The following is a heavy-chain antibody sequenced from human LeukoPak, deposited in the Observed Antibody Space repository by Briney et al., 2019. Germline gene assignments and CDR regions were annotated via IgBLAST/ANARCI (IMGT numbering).Heavy chain of an antibody. J-gene: IGHJ4*02. CDR1: GGTFSSYA. CDR2: IIPIFGIA. CDR3: AREHYYDSSPDY. Sequence: SVKVSCKASGGTFSSYAISWVRQAPGQGLEWMGRIIPIFGIANYAQKFQGRVTITADKSTSTAYMELSSLRSEDTAVYYCAREHYYDSSPDYWGQGTLVTVSS. V-gene: IGHV1-69*04. D-gene: IGHD3-22*01.